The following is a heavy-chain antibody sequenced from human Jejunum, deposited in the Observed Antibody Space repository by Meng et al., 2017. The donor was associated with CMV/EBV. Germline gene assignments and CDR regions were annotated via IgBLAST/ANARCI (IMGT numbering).Heavy chain of an antibody. V-gene: IGHV1-46*01. CDR1: GYTFTNYD. D-gene: IGHD6-6*01. Sequence: SGKASGYTFTNYDMNWVRQAPGQGLEWMAKINPSGDNTNYAQKFQGRVTMTRDTSTSTVYMELSSLRSEDTAVYYCARSPYSRSSYDYWGQGTLVTVSS. CDR2: INPSGDNT. J-gene: IGHJ4*02. CDR3: ARSPYSRSSYDY.